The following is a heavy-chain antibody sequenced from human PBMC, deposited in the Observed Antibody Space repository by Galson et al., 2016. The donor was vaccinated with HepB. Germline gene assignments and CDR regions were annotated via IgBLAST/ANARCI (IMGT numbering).Heavy chain of an antibody. Sequence: SGYTFTGYYMHWVRQAPGQGLEWMGWINPNSGGTNYAQKFQGRVTMTRDTSISTAYMEVSRLRSDDTAVYYCASLADSSGYYPNYWGQGTLVTVSS. D-gene: IGHD3-22*01. V-gene: IGHV1-2*02. CDR1: GYTFTGYY. CDR3: ASLADSSGYYPNY. CDR2: INPNSGGT. J-gene: IGHJ4*02.